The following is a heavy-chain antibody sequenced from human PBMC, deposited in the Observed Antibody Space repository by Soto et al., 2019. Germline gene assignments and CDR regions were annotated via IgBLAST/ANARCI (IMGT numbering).Heavy chain of an antibody. CDR1: GGTFSSYI. V-gene: IGHV1-69*08. D-gene: IGHD3-10*01. Sequence: QVQLVQSGSEVKKPGSSVKVSCKVSGGTFSSYIITWVRQAPGQGLEWMGRIIPILGTVDYAQRFQGRVTITADTATNTAYMSLSSLGSSDTAVYYCAPGGGGNWFDPWGHGTLVTVSS. CDR2: IIPILGTV. J-gene: IGHJ5*02. CDR3: APGGGGNWFDP.